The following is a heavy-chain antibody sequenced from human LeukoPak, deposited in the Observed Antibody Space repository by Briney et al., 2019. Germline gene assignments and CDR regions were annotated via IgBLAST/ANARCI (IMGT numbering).Heavy chain of an antibody. CDR1: GGSISSGGYY. Sequence: SETLSLTCTVSGGSISSGGYYWSWIRQHPGKGLEWIGYSYYSGSTYYNPTLKSRVTISVDTSKNQFSLKLSSVTAADTAVYFCARAIITAAGLFDYWGQGTLVTVSS. D-gene: IGHD6-13*01. J-gene: IGHJ4*02. CDR2: SYYSGST. V-gene: IGHV4-61*08. CDR3: ARAIITAAGLFDY.